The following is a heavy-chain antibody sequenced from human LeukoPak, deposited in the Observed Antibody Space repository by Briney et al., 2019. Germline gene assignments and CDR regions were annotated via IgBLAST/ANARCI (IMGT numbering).Heavy chain of an antibody. D-gene: IGHD3-10*01. J-gene: IGHJ4*02. CDR1: GFTFSSYS. V-gene: IGHV3-21*01. CDR3: ARGGQAGTGDF. Sequence: GGSLRLSCAASGFTFSSYSMNWVRQAPGKGLEWVSSISSSSSYIYYADSVKGRFTISRDNAKNSLYLQMNSLRAEDTAVYYCARGGQAGTGDFWGQGTLVIVSS. CDR2: ISSSSSYI.